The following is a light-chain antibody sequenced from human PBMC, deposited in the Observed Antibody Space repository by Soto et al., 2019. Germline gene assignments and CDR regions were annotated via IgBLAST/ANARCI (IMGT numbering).Light chain of an antibody. CDR3: QQYGSSLWT. CDR2: GAS. V-gene: IGKV3-20*01. J-gene: IGKJ1*01. CDR1: QSVSSSY. Sequence: EIVLTQSPGTLPLSPGERATLSCRASQSVSSSYLAWYQQKPGQAPRLLIYGASSRATGIPDRFSGGGSGTDFTLTISRLEPEDSAVYYCQQYGSSLWTFGQGTKV.